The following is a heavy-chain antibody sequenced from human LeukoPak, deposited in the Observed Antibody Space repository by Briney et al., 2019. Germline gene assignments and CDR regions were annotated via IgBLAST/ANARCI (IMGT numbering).Heavy chain of an antibody. CDR2: ISGSGGST. V-gene: IGHV3-23*01. D-gene: IGHD3-16*02. J-gene: IGHJ4*02. CDR1: GFTFNNFA. Sequence: GGSLSLSCAASGFTFNNFAMSWVRQAPGKGLECVSAISGSGGSTYYADSVKGRFTISRDNSKNTLYLQMNSVRAEDTAVYYCAKDSTGWYYDYVWGSYRPDYWGQGTLVTVSS. CDR3: AKDSTGWYYDYVWGSYRPDY.